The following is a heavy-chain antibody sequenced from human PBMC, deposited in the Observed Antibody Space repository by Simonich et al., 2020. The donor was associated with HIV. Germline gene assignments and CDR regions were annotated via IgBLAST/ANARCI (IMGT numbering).Heavy chain of an antibody. J-gene: IGHJ3*02. D-gene: IGHD5-18*01. V-gene: IGHV3-15*01. Sequence: EVQLVESGGGLVKPGGSLRLSCAASGFTFSNAWMSWVRQAPGKGLEWVGRIKRQTNGGTTDYAAPVKGRFTISRDDSKNTLYLQMNSLKTEDTAVYYCTTVALGYSYGWGAFDIWGQGTMVTVSS. CDR3: TTVALGYSYGWGAFDI. CDR2: IKRQTNGGTT. CDR1: GFTFSNAW.